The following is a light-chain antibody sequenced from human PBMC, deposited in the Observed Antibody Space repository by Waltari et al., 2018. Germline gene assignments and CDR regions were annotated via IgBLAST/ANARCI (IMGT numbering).Light chain of an antibody. Sequence: QSALTQPASVSGSPGQSITISCTGTSSDVGGYNYVSWYQQHPGKAPKLMIYEVSNRPSGCSNRFSGSKSGNTAPLTISGLQAEDEADYYCSSYTSSSTLYVFGTGTKVTVL. V-gene: IGLV2-14*01. CDR3: SSYTSSSTLYV. CDR1: SSDVGGYNY. J-gene: IGLJ1*01. CDR2: EVS.